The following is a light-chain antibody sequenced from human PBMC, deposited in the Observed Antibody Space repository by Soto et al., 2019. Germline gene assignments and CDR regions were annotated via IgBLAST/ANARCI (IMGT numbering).Light chain of an antibody. V-gene: IGLV2-14*01. CDR1: SSDVGGYNY. J-gene: IGLJ2*01. CDR3: SSYTSSSTLSI. Sequence: QSALTQPASVSGSPGQSITISCTGTSSDVGGYNYISWYQPHPGKAPKLMIYEVSNRPSGVSNRFSGSKSGNTASLTISGLQAEDEADYYCSSYTSSSTLSIFGGGTQLTVL. CDR2: EVS.